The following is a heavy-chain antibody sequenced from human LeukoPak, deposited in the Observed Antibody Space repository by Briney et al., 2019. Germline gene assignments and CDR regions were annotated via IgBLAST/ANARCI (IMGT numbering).Heavy chain of an antibody. CDR1: GGSISSYY. Sequence: SETLSLTCTVSGGSISSYYWSWIRQPAGKGLEWIGRIYTSGSTNYNPSLKSRVTMSVDTSKNQFSLKLSSVTAADTAVYYRARSPSRGDYYYYYMDVWGKGTTVTISS. D-gene: IGHD3-10*01. J-gene: IGHJ6*03. CDR2: IYTSGST. CDR3: ARSPSRGDYYYYYMDV. V-gene: IGHV4-4*07.